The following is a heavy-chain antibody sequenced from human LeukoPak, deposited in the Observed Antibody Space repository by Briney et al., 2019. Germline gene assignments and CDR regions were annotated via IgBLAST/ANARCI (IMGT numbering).Heavy chain of an antibody. CDR1: GFTFTSYS. CDR2: ISSSSTYI. V-gene: IGHV3-21*04. Sequence: GGSLRLSCAASGFTFTSYSMNWVRQAPGRGLEWVSSISSSSTYIYYADSVKGRFTISRDNAKNSLYLQLNSLRAEDTAVYYCARFHTAMVGLVDYWGQGTLVTVSS. CDR3: ARFHTAMVGLVDY. J-gene: IGHJ4*02. D-gene: IGHD5-18*01.